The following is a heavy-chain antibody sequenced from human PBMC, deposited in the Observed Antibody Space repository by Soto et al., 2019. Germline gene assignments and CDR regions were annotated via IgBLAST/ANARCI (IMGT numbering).Heavy chain of an antibody. V-gene: IGHV4-59*01. CDR2: IYYSGST. CDR3: ATAVANYDFWSGYHRVAGWDGMDA. J-gene: IGHJ6*02. Sequence: SETLSLTCTVSGGSMSSYYWSWIRQPPGKGLEWIGYIYYSGSTNYSPSLKSRVTISVDTSKNQFSLKLSSVTAADTAVYYCATAVANYDFWSGYHRVAGWDGMDAWGQGTTVTVSS. D-gene: IGHD3-3*01. CDR1: GGSMSSYY.